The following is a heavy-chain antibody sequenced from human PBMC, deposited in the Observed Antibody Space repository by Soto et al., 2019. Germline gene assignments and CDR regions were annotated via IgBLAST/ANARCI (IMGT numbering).Heavy chain of an antibody. D-gene: IGHD3-16*01. V-gene: IGHV4-59*08. CDR2: IYYSGST. Sequence: SETLSLTCTVSGGSIISYYWSWIRQPPGKGLEWIGYIYYSGSTNYNPSLKSRVTISVDTSKNQFSLKLSSVTAADTAVYYCAIVWAGGTTFYGAFDIWGQGTMVTVSS. CDR3: AIVWAGGTTFYGAFDI. CDR1: GGSIISYY. J-gene: IGHJ3*02.